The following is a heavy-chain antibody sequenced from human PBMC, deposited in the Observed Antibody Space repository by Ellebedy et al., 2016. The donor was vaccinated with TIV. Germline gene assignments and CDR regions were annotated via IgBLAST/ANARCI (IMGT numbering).Heavy chain of an antibody. CDR1: ELTVTSNF. CDR3: ARETYNDVDLKLWGIFDI. J-gene: IGHJ3*02. V-gene: IGHV3-66*01. D-gene: IGHD3-10*01. Sequence: GGSLRLSCAASELTVTSNFMSWVRQAPGKGLAWVSTIAIDSTTYYADYVKGRFTISRDNSKNTLDIQRNSLRAEDTAVYYCARETYNDVDLKLWGIFDIWGQGTMVTVSS. CDR2: IAIDSTT.